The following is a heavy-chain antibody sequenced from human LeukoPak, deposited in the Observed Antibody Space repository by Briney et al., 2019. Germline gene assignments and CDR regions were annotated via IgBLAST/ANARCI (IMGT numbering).Heavy chain of an antibody. J-gene: IGHJ4*02. CDR2: IYYSGST. CDR3: ASSPRYNWNYLYYFDY. Sequence: SETLSLTCTVSGGSISSYYWSWIRQPPGKGLEWIGYIYYSGSTNYNPSLKSRVTISVDTSKNQFSLKLSSVPAADTAVYYCASSPRYNWNYLYYFDYWGQGTLVTVSS. CDR1: GGSISSYY. D-gene: IGHD1-7*01. V-gene: IGHV4-59*01.